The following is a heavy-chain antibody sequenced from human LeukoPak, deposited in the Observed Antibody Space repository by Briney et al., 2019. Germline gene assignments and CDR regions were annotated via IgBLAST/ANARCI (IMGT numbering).Heavy chain of an antibody. CDR1: GGSFSAYY. J-gene: IGHJ4*02. Sequence: SETLSLTCAVYGGSFSAYYWSWIRQPPGKGLEWIGEINHSGSTNYNPSLKSRVTISVDTSKNQFSLKLSSVTAADTAVYYCARGHPLSYDSSGEKIDYWGQGTLVTVSS. V-gene: IGHV4-34*01. CDR2: INHSGST. D-gene: IGHD3-22*01. CDR3: ARGHPLSYDSSGEKIDY.